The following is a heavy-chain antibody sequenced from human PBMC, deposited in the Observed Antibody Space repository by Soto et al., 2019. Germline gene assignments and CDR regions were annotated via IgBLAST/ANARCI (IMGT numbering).Heavy chain of an antibody. Sequence: PSETLSLTCTVSGGSISSYYWSWIRQYPGKGLEWIGYIYYSGSTYYNPSLKSRVTISVDTSKNQFSLKLSSVTAADTAVYYCARGITMVRGVILGNWFDPWGQGTLVTVSS. CDR2: IYYSGST. V-gene: IGHV4-59*06. D-gene: IGHD3-10*01. CDR3: ARGITMVRGVILGNWFDP. J-gene: IGHJ5*02. CDR1: GGSISSYY.